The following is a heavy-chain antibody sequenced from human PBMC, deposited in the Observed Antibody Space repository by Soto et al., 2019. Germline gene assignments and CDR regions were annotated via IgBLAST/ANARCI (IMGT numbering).Heavy chain of an antibody. D-gene: IGHD5-12*01. CDR1: GFTFSSYA. J-gene: IGHJ4*02. Sequence: GGSLRLSCAASGFTFSSYAMRWVRQAPGKGLEWVSSISGSGGTTFYAGSVKGRFTISRDNSKNTLYLQMNSLRAEDTAVYYCAKVWLTHYFDYWGQGTLVTVSS. CDR2: ISGSGGTT. V-gene: IGHV3-23*01. CDR3: AKVWLTHYFDY.